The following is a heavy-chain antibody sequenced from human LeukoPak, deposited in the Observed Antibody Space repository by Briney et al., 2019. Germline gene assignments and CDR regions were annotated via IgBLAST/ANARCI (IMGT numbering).Heavy chain of an antibody. J-gene: IGHJ4*02. D-gene: IGHD4/OR15-4a*01. CDR2: IYSDKT. V-gene: IGHV3-53*01. Sequence: PGGSLRLSCTVSGLTVSSNSMSWGPQAPGKGLEWVSFIYSDKTHYSDSAKGRFTISRNNSKNPLYLQMNSLRAEDTAVYYCARRAGAYSHPYDYWGQGTLVTVSS. CDR1: GLTVSSNS. CDR3: ARRAGAYSHPYDY.